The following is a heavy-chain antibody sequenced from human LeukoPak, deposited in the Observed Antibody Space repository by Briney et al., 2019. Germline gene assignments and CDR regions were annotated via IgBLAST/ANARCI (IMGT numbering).Heavy chain of an antibody. V-gene: IGHV1-69*06. CDR3: ARGIYGSGSYPPDY. D-gene: IGHD3-10*01. CDR1: GGTFSSYA. CDR2: IIPIFGTA. Sequence: SVKVSCKASGGTFSSYAISWVRQAPGQGLEWMGGIIPIFGTANCAQKFQGRVTITADKSTSTAYMELSSLRSEDTAVYYCARGIYGSGSYPPDYWGQGTLVTVSS. J-gene: IGHJ4*02.